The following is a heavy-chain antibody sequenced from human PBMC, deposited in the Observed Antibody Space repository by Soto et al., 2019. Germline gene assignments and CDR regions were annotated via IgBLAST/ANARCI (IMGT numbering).Heavy chain of an antibody. Sequence: PGESLKISCKGSGYSFTSYWISWVRQMPGKGLEWMGRIDPSDSYTNYSPSFQGHVTISADKSISTAYLQWSSLKASDTAMYYCARPHYSNRHNYYYYGMDVWGQGTTVTVSS. V-gene: IGHV5-10-1*01. J-gene: IGHJ6*02. CDR3: ARPHYSNRHNYYYYGMDV. CDR1: GYSFTSYW. D-gene: IGHD4-4*01. CDR2: IDPSDSYT.